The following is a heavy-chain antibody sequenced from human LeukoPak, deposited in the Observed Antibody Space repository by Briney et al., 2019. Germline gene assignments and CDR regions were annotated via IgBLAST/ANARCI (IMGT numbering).Heavy chain of an antibody. D-gene: IGHD4-17*01. CDR3: ARGGSDGDYALFDY. J-gene: IGHJ4*02. CDR1: GGTFSSYA. V-gene: IGHV1-69*05. CDR2: IIPIFGTA. Sequence: ASVKVSCKASGGTFSSYAISWVRQAPGQGLEWMGGIIPIFGTANYAQKFQGRVTITTDESTSTAYMELSSLRSEETAVYYCARGGSDGDYALFDYWGQGTLVTVSS.